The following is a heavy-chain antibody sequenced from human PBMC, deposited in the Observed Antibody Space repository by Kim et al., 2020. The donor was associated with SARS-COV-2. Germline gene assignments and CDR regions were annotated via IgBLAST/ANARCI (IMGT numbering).Heavy chain of an antibody. D-gene: IGHD6-19*01. V-gene: IGHV1-3*01. CDR3: ARDLSSGWYDYFDY. J-gene: IGHJ4*02. Sequence: SQKFQGRVTITRDTSASTAYMEQSSLRSEDTAVYYCARDLSSGWYDYFDYWGQGTLVTVSS.